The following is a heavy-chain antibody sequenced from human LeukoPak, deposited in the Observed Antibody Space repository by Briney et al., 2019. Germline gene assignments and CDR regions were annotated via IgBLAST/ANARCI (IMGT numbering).Heavy chain of an antibody. CDR3: AKDRETYYDFWSGYSELRY. CDR1: GFTFSSYA. D-gene: IGHD3-3*01. V-gene: IGHV3-30-3*01. Sequence: GGSLRLSCAASGFTFSSYAMHWVRQAPGKGLEWVAVISYDGSNKYYADSVKGRFTISRDNSKNTLYLQMNSLRAEDTAVYYCAKDRETYYDFWSGYSELRYWGQGTLVTVSS. CDR2: ISYDGSNK. J-gene: IGHJ4*02.